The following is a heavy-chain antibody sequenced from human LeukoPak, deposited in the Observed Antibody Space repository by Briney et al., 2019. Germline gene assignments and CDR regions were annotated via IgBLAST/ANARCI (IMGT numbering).Heavy chain of an antibody. CDR1: GGSISSSNW. Sequence: KPSGTLSLTCAVSGGSISSSNWWSWVRPPPGKGLEWIGEIYHSGSTNYNPSLKSRVTISVDKSKNQFSLKLSSVTAADTAVYYCARDPQGIVGASDAFDIWGQGTMVTVSS. J-gene: IGHJ3*02. D-gene: IGHD1-26*01. V-gene: IGHV4-4*02. CDR2: IYHSGST. CDR3: ARDPQGIVGASDAFDI.